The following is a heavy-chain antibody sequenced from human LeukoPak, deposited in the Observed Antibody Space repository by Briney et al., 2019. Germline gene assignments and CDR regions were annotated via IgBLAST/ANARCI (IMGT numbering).Heavy chain of an antibody. CDR3: ARGVVPAAIPDY. CDR1: GGSISSGDYY. V-gene: IGHV4-30-4*08. Sequence: SETLSLTCTVSGGSISSGDYYWSWIRQPSGKGLEWIGYIYYSGSAYYNPSLKSRVTISVDTSKNQFSLKLSSVTAADTAVYYCARGVVPAAIPDYWGQGTLVTVSS. CDR2: IYYSGSA. D-gene: IGHD2-2*02. J-gene: IGHJ4*02.